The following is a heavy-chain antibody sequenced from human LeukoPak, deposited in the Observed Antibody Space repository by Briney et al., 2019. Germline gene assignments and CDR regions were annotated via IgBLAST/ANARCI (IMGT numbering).Heavy chain of an antibody. D-gene: IGHD5-12*01. CDR2: IYTSGST. CDR3: VRDERGHSGYHWDYYYYMDV. CDR1: GGSISSGSYY. V-gene: IGHV4-61*02. J-gene: IGHJ6*03. Sequence: SETLSLTCNVSGGSISSGSYYWSWIRQPAGKGLEWIGRIYTSGSTNYNPSLKSRVTISLDTSKNQVSPKLRSVTAADPAVHYFVRDERGHSGYHWDYYYYMDVWGKGTTVAVSS.